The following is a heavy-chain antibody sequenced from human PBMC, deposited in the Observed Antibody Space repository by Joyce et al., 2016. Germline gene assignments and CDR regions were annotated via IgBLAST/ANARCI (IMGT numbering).Heavy chain of an antibody. CDR3: ARHQERLNRFDP. J-gene: IGHJ5*02. CDR1: GGAISSGTHY. Sequence: QLQLRESGPGLIKPSETLSLICTVSGGAISSGTHYWDWLRQSPDKGRGWFGNFHYSGRTKYNPSLKSRVTMSVDRSRNLFSLKLNSVTASDTAIYYCARHQERLNRFDPWGPGSLVTVSS. CDR2: FHYSGRT. V-gene: IGHV4-39*01.